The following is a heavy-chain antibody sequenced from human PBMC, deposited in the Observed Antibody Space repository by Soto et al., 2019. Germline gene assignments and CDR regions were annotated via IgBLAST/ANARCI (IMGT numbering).Heavy chain of an antibody. D-gene: IGHD3-10*01. V-gene: IGHV3-33*01. CDR2: IWYDGSKK. CDR3: ARAFLRGSAATIDY. CDR1: GFTFSSYG. J-gene: IGHJ4*02. Sequence: GGSLRLSCAVSGFTFSSYGMQWVRQAPGKGLEWVAIIWYDGSKKYYADSVKGRFTISRDNSKSTLYLQMNSLRAEDTAVYYCARAFLRGSAATIDYWGQGSLVTVSS.